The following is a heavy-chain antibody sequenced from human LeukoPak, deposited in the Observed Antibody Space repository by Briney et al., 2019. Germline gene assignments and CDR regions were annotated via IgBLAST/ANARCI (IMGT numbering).Heavy chain of an antibody. J-gene: IGHJ2*01. CDR1: GFTFRSHD. D-gene: IGHD6-13*01. CDR3: ARAAYRSTRYSRYFDL. V-gene: IGHV3-13*01. Sequence: PGGSLRLSCAASGFTFRSHDMHWVRQATGKGLEWVSGIGTAGERYYPGSVKGRFTISRENAKNSLYLQMNSLRAVDTAVYYPARAAYRSTRYSRYFDLWGRGTLVTVSS. CDR2: IGTAGER.